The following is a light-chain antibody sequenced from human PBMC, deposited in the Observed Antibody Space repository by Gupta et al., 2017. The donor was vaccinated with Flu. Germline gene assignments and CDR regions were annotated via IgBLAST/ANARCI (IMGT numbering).Light chain of an antibody. V-gene: IGKV3-11*02. CDR2: YSS. CDR1: QSVSYF. J-gene: IGKJ4*01. CDR3: QQRVNWPTAIT. Sequence: ILLTQSPATLSLSPGESATFSCRASQSVSYFLAWYQQRPGQPPRLLIYYSSMRATGIAARFSGSGSGRDFTLTISNLQPEDSAVYYCQQRVNWPTAITFGGGTKVEIK.